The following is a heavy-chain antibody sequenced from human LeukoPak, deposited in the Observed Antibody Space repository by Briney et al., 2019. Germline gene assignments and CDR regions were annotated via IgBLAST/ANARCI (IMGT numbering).Heavy chain of an antibody. J-gene: IGHJ4*02. V-gene: IGHV1-46*01. D-gene: IGHD6-13*01. CDR3: ARDLELAAAHLIDY. CDR2: INPSGGST. CDR1: GYTFTSYY. Sequence: ASVKVSCKASGYTFTSYYMHWVRQAPGQGLEWMGIINPSGGSTSYAQKLQGRVTMTTDTSTSTAYMELRSLRSDDTAVYYCARDLELAAAHLIDYWGQGTLVTVSS.